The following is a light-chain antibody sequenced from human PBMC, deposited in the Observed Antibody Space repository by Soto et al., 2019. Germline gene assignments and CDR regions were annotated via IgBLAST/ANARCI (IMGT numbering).Light chain of an antibody. J-gene: IGLJ1*01. Sequence: VLTQPASVSGSPGQAITISCSGTSSDVGAFNYVSWYQQHPGKAPKLMIYDVSNRPSGVSNRFSGSKSGNTASLTISGLRAEDEADYYCNSYTSNNTYAFGTGTKVTVL. CDR3: NSYTSNNTYA. CDR1: SSDVGAFNY. CDR2: DVS. V-gene: IGLV2-14*03.